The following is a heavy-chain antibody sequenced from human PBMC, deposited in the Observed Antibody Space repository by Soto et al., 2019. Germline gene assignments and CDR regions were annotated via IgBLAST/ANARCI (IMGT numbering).Heavy chain of an antibody. J-gene: IGHJ4*02. CDR2: INHSGST. D-gene: IGHD7-27*01. CDR1: GGSFSGYN. Sequence: QVQLQQWGAGLLKPSETLSLTCAVYGGSFSGYNWSWIRKPPGKGLEWIGDINHSGSTNYNPSLKSRVTISVDTSKNQFSLKLSSVTAADTAVYYCARGWGRIFDYWGQGTLVTVSS. CDR3: ARGWGRIFDY. V-gene: IGHV4-34*01.